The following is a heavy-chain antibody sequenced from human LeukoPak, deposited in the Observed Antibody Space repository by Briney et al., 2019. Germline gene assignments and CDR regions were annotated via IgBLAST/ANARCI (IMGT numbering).Heavy chain of an antibody. Sequence: GGSLRLSCAASGFTVSSNYMSWVRQAPGKGLEWVSVIYSGGSTYYADSVKGRFTISRDNAKNSLYLQMNSLRDEDTAVYYCARDENVRVEVIAGADYYYYYMDVWGKGTTVTVSS. V-gene: IGHV3-66*01. CDR2: IYSGGST. J-gene: IGHJ6*03. CDR1: GFTVSSNY. D-gene: IGHD3-22*01. CDR3: ARDENVRVEVIAGADYYYYYMDV.